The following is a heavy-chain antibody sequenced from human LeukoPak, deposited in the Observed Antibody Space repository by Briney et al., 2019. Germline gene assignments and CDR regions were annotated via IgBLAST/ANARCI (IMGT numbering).Heavy chain of an antibody. CDR1: GYTFTSYG. CDR3: ARGLSRRVAVAGTAHYFGY. CDR2: ISAYNGNT. D-gene: IGHD6-19*01. V-gene: IGHV1-18*01. J-gene: IGHJ4*02. Sequence: ASVKVSCKASGYTFTSYGISWVRQAPGQGLEWMGWISAYNGNTNYAQKLQGRVTMTTDTSTSTAYMELRSLRSDDTAVYYCARGLSRRVAVAGTAHYFGYWGQGTLVTVSS.